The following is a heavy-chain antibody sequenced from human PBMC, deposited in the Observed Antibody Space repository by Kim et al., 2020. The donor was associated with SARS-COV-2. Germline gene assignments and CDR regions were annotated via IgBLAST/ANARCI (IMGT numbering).Heavy chain of an antibody. CDR1: GFTFDDYA. V-gene: IGHV3-9*01. Sequence: GGSLRLSCAASGFTFDDYAMHWVRQAPGKGLEWVSGISWNSGSIGYADSVKGRFTISRDNAKNSLYLQMNSLRAEDTALYYCAKGRYSYGYKYYYYGMDVWGQGTTGTVSS. J-gene: IGHJ6*02. CDR2: ISWNSGSI. CDR3: AKGRYSYGYKYYYYGMDV. D-gene: IGHD5-18*01.